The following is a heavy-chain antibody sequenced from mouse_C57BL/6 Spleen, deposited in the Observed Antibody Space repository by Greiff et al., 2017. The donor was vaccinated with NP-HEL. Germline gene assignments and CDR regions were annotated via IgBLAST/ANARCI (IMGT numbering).Heavy chain of an antibody. CDR3: ARGGDYDYDEDAMDY. CDR1: GYTFTSYW. CDR2: INPSNGGT. D-gene: IGHD2-4*01. Sequence: VQLQQPGTELVKPGASVKLSCKASGYTFTSYWMHWVKQRPGQGLEWIGNINPSNGGTNYNEKFKSKATLTVDKASSTAYMQLSSLTSEESAVYYGARGGDYDYDEDAMDYWGQGTSVTVSS. V-gene: IGHV1-53*01. J-gene: IGHJ4*01.